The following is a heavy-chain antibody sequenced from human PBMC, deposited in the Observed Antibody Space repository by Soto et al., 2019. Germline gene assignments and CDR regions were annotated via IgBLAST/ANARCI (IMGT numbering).Heavy chain of an antibody. J-gene: IGHJ4*02. Sequence: PGGSLRLSCAASGFTFCSYWMHWVRQAPGKGLVWVSRINSDGSSTSYADSVKGRFTISRDNAKNTLYLQMNSLRAEDTAVYYCARGYTAMESPPSDYWGQGTLVTVSS. CDR1: GFTFCSYW. V-gene: IGHV3-74*01. CDR2: INSDGSST. D-gene: IGHD5-18*01. CDR3: ARGYTAMESPPSDY.